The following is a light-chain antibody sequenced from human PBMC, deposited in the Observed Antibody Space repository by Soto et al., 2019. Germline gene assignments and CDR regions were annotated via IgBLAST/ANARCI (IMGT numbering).Light chain of an antibody. V-gene: IGLV2-14*01. CDR2: EVS. CDR3: SSYVTSGTLV. J-gene: IGLJ3*02. Sequence: QSALTQAASVSGSPGQSITISCTGTSSVIGGSDYFSWYQKHPGKAPKVIIYEVSDRPSGVSDRFSGSKSGNTASLNISGLQAEDGADYYCSSYVTSGTLVFGGGTKLTVL. CDR1: SSVIGGSDY.